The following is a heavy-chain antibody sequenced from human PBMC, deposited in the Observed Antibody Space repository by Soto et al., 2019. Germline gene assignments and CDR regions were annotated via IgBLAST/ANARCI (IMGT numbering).Heavy chain of an antibody. D-gene: IGHD6-13*01. Sequence: GGSLSLSCAASGFTFRSFTMNWVRQAPGKGLEWVSTISSNSAYIYYTDALRGRFTISRDNAKNSLHLQMNSLRAEDTAVYYCTRDASRDSSARGWFDPWGPGTLVTVS. J-gene: IGHJ5*02. CDR1: GFTFRSFT. CDR3: TRDASRDSSARGWFDP. V-gene: IGHV3-21*01. CDR2: ISSNSAYI.